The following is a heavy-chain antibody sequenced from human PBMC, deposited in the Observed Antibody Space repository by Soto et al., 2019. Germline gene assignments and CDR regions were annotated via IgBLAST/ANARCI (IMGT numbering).Heavy chain of an antibody. V-gene: IGHV5-51*01. Sequence: EVQLVQSGAEVKKPGESLKISCKGSGYSFSSHWIGWVRQMPGKGLEWMGIIYPGDSDTRYSPSFQGQVTISADKSISTAYLQWSSLKTSDTAMYYCARSGVGAMNPASGTDYWGQGTLVTVSS. J-gene: IGHJ4*02. CDR3: ARSGVGAMNPASGTDY. CDR1: GYSFSSHW. CDR2: IYPGDSDT. D-gene: IGHD1-26*01.